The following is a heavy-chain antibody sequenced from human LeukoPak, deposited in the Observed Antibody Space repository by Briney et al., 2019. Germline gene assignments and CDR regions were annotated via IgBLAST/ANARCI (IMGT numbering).Heavy chain of an antibody. CDR2: ISSSGSTI. D-gene: IGHD5-18*01. CDR3: ARSLRGYPQDGKYYFDY. Sequence: GGSLRLSCAASGFNFSDYYMSWIRQAPGKGLEWVSDISSSGSTIYYADSVKGRFTISRDNAKNSLYLQMNSLRAEDTAVYYCARSLRGYPQDGKYYFDYWGQGTLVTVSS. J-gene: IGHJ4*02. CDR1: GFNFSDYY. V-gene: IGHV3-11*01.